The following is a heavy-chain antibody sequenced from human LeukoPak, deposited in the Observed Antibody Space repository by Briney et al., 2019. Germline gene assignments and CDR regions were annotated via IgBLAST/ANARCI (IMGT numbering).Heavy chain of an antibody. D-gene: IGHD2-15*01. CDR2: IIPIFGTA. J-gene: IGHJ5*02. Sequence: SVKVSCKASGGTFSSYAISWVRQAPGPGLEWMGGIIPIFGTANYAQKFQGRVTITADKSTSTAYMELSSLRSEDTAVYYCAREARVAATHYWFDPWGQGTLVTVSS. V-gene: IGHV1-69*06. CDR1: GGTFSSYA. CDR3: AREARVAATHYWFDP.